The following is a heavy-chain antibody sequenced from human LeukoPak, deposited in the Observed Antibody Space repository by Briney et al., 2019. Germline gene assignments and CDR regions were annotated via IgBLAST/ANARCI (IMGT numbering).Heavy chain of an antibody. CDR1: GITFSTYS. Sequence: PGGSLRLSCVASGITFSTYSMTWVRQRPGKGLEWVASIYNGGTKIFYADSVKGRFTISRDDSNNVLFLQMDSLRAEDSAIYYCAKDIVPDSGWDLDYWGRGTLVTVSS. CDR3: AKDIVPDSGWDLDY. D-gene: IGHD6-19*01. V-gene: IGHV3-23*03. J-gene: IGHJ4*02. CDR2: IYNGGTKI.